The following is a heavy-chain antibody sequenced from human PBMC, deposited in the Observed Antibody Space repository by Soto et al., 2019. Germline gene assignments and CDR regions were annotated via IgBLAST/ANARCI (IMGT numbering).Heavy chain of an antibody. CDR2: ISAYNGNT. Sequence: QVQLVQSGAEVKKPGASVKVSFKASGYTFTSYGISWVRQAPGQGLEWMGWISAYNGNTNYAQKLQGRVTMTTDTSTSTAYMELRSLRSDDTAVYYCARDSRQVAVAGIPDYFDYWGQGTLVTVSS. D-gene: IGHD6-19*01. V-gene: IGHV1-18*01. J-gene: IGHJ4*02. CDR1: GYTFTSYG. CDR3: ARDSRQVAVAGIPDYFDY.